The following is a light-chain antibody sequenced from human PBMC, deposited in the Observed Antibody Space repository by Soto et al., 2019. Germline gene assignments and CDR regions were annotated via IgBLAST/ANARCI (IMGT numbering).Light chain of an antibody. CDR1: SSKIGAGYD. CDR2: GTR. J-gene: IGLJ1*01. CDR3: KSYDSRLSEV. Sequence: QSARTQPPSVFGAPGQRVTFSCTGSSSKIGAGYDVNWYQQPPGTAPKLLIYGTRKRPSGVPDRFAGYKSGPSASLAITGLQVEDEADYAAKSYDSRLSEVLGPGTKLTV. V-gene: IGLV1-40*01.